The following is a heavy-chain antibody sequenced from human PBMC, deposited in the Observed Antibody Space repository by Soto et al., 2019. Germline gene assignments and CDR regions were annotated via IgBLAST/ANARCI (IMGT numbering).Heavy chain of an antibody. D-gene: IGHD2-21*01. J-gene: IGHJ4*02. Sequence: SVKVSCKASGGTFSSYAISWVRQAPGQGLEWMGGIIPIFGTANYAQKFQGRVTITADESTSTAYMELSSLRSEDTAVYYCARVTSDGGSVNYLDYWGQGTLVTVSS. CDR1: GGTFSSYA. CDR3: ARVTSDGGSVNYLDY. CDR2: IIPIFGTA. V-gene: IGHV1-69*13.